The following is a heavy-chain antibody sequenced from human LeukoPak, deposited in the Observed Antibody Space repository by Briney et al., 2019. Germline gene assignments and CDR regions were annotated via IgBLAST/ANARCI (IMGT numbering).Heavy chain of an antibody. CDR2: ISGDGEST. CDR3: AKDRDCSSTGCYVFAN. V-gene: IGHV3-23*01. CDR1: GVTLRNYA. J-gene: IGHJ4*02. D-gene: IGHD2-2*01. Sequence: GGSLRLSCAASGVTLRNYAMTWIRQAPGKGLQWVSVISGDGESTYYADSVRGRFTISRDNSKNTMYLQMNNLRAEDTAIYYCAKDRDCSSTGCYVFANWGQGSLVTVSS.